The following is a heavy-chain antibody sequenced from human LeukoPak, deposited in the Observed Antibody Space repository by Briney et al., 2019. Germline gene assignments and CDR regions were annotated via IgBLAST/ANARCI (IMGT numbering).Heavy chain of an antibody. CDR1: GGSISSDY. CDR3: GRGVMVGGVIDY. D-gene: IGHD3-10*01. J-gene: IGHJ4*02. CDR2: IYTTGST. V-gene: IGHV4-4*07. Sequence: SETLSLTCNVSGGSISSDYWTWIRQPAGRGLEWIGRIYTTGSTNYNPSLKSRVTMSVDTSKKQFSLNLSSVTAADTAVYYCGRGVMVGGVIDYGGKETLVTVSS.